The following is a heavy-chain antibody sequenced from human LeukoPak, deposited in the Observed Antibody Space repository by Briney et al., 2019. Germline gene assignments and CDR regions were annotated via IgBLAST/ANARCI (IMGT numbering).Heavy chain of an antibody. J-gene: IGHJ4*02. V-gene: IGHV3-23*01. CDR1: GFTFSSYA. Sequence: SGGSLRLSCAASGFTFSSYAMSWVRQAPGKGLEWVSAISGSGGSTYYADSVKGRFTISRDNSKDTLLLQMHSLRPGDTAVYYCVREDTPATANYWGQGTLVTISS. CDR3: VREDTPATANY. CDR2: ISGSGGST. D-gene: IGHD2-21*02.